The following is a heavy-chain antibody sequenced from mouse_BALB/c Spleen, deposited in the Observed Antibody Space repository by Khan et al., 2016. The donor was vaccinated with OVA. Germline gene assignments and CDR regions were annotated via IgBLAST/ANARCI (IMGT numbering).Heavy chain of an antibody. J-gene: IGHJ2*01. CDR2: IWSGGIT. CDR1: GFSLTSYG. Sequence: QVQLKQSGPGLVQPSQSLSITCTVSGFSLTSYGIHWVRQSPGKGLEWLGVIWSGGITDYNATFISRLSISKDNSKSQVFFKMNSLQANDTAIYYCARKRGGYFDYWGQGTTLTVSS. CDR3: ARKRGGYFDY. V-gene: IGHV2-2*02.